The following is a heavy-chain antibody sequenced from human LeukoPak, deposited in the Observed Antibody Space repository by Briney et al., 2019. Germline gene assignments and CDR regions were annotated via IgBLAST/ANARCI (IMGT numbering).Heavy chain of an antibody. CDR2: TYYRSKWYN. CDR1: GDNVSSNITA. Sequence: SQTLSLTCAISGDNVSSNITAWNWIRQSPSRGLEWLGRTYYRSKWYNDYAVSVRGRITVNPDTSKNQFSLHLNSVTPEDTAVYYCARRLTQYDCFDPWGQGILVTVSS. V-gene: IGHV6-1*01. D-gene: IGHD2-2*01. CDR3: ARRLTQYDCFDP. J-gene: IGHJ5*02.